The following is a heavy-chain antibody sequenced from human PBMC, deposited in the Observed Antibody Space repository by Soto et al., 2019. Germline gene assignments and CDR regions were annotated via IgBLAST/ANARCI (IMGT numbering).Heavy chain of an antibody. D-gene: IGHD1-26*01. CDR2: VKSKTDGGSS. CDR3: TTDSRTTLPEIRFDY. Sequence: PGXSLRLACAASGFPFTNAWINWFRQVSVNGLEWVGRVKSKTDGGSSDYAAPVKGRFAVSRDDSKNIVYLQMNSLKIEDTGVYYCTTDSRTTLPEIRFDYWGHGTQVTVSS. CDR1: GFPFTNAW. J-gene: IGHJ4*01. V-gene: IGHV3-15*07.